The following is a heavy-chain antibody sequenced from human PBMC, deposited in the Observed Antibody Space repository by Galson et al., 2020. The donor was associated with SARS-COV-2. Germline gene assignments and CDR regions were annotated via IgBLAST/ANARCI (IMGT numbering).Heavy chain of an antibody. CDR1: GGSISSYY. J-gene: IGHJ6*03. CDR2: IYYSGST. D-gene: IGHD2-15*01. Sequence: SETLSLTCTVSGGSISSYYWSWIRQPPGKGLEWIGYIYYSGSTNYNPSLKSRVTISVDTSKNQFSLKLSSVTAADTAVYYCAKAEYCSGGSCYDYYYYMDVWGKGTTVTVSS. V-gene: IGHV4-59*08. CDR3: AKAEYCSGGSCYDYYYYMDV.